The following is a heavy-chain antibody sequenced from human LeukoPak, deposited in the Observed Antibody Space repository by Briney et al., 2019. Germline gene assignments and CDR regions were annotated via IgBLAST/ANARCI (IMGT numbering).Heavy chain of an antibody. V-gene: IGHV4-34*01. CDR1: GGSFSDYS. Sequence: PSETLSLTCAVYGGSFSDYSWSWIRQPPGKGLEWIGEINHSGGTNHNPSLMSRVIMSVDTSKNQFSLKVSSVTAADTAVYYCARAPYLGEPMAYFDYWGQGTLVTVSS. CDR2: INHSGGT. J-gene: IGHJ4*02. CDR3: ARAPYLGEPMAYFDY. D-gene: IGHD3-16*01.